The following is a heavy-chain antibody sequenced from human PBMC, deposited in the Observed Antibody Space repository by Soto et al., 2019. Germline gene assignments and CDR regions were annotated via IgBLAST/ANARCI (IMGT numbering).Heavy chain of an antibody. Sequence: ASVKVSCKASGYTFTSYGISWVRQAPGQGLEWMGWISAYNGNTNYAQKLQGRVTMTTDTSTSTAYMELRSLRSDDTAVYYCARDLIVVVPAARYGMDVWGQGTTVTVS. V-gene: IGHV1-18*01. D-gene: IGHD2-2*01. J-gene: IGHJ6*02. CDR3: ARDLIVVVPAARYGMDV. CDR1: GYTFTSYG. CDR2: ISAYNGNT.